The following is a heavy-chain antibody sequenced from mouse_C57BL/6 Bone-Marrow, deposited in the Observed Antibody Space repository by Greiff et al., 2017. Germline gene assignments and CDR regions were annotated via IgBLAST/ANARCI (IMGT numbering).Heavy chain of an antibody. Sequence: QVHLQQPGAELVRPGSSVKLSCKASGYTFTSSWMDWVQQRPGQGLEWIGNIYPSDSETHYNQKFKDKATLTVDKSSSTANMQISSRTSADYEVYYCDISTGYWGQGTTLTVSS. CDR1: GYTFTSSW. V-gene: IGHV1-61*01. J-gene: IGHJ2*01. CDR2: IYPSDSET. CDR3: DISTGY.